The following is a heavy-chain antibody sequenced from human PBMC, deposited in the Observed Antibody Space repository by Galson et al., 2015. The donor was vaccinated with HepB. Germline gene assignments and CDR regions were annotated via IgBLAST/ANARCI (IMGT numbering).Heavy chain of an antibody. CDR3: ARWIYHFDY. J-gene: IGHJ4*02. Sequence: SLRLSCAASGVTFSSYALNWVRQAPGKGLEWVSAISAGGDYIYYGDSVKGRFTISRDNSKNTLYLQMSSLRAEDTAICYCARWIYHFDYWGQGALVTVSS. V-gene: IGHV3-23*01. CDR2: ISAGGDYI. CDR1: GVTFSSYA. D-gene: IGHD1-7*01.